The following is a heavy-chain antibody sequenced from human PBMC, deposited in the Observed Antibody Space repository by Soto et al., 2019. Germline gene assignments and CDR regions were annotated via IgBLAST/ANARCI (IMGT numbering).Heavy chain of an antibody. D-gene: IGHD2-2*01. J-gene: IGHJ4*02. CDR1: GGSFSGYY. CDR2: INHSGST. Sequence: QVQLQQWGAGLLKPSETLSLTCAVYGGSFSGYYWSWIRQPPGKGLEWIGEINHSGSTNYNPSLKSRVTISVDTSKNQFSLKRSSVTAADTAVYYCARAHLIVVVPAATFDYWGQGTLVTVSS. V-gene: IGHV4-34*01. CDR3: ARAHLIVVVPAATFDY.